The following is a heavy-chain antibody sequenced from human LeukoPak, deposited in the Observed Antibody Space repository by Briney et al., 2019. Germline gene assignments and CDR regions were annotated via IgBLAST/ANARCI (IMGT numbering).Heavy chain of an antibody. V-gene: IGHV4-34*01. CDR1: GGSFSGYY. D-gene: IGHD4-17*01. CDR2: INHSGST. J-gene: IGHJ3*02. CDR3: ARGLDYGDYVGDAFDI. Sequence: SGTLSLTCAVYGGSFSGYYWSWIRQPPGKGLEWIGEINHSGSTNYNPSLKSRVTISVDTSKNQFSLKLSSVTAADTAVYYCARGLDYGDYVGDAFDIWGQGTMVTVSS.